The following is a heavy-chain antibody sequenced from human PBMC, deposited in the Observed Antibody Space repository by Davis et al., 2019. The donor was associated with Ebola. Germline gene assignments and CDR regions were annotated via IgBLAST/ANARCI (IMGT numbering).Heavy chain of an antibody. CDR1: GFTFSSYD. Sequence: PGGSLRLSCAASGFTFSSYDMHWVRQATGKGLEWVSAIGTAGDTYYPGSVKGRFTISRENAKNSLYLQMNSLRAEDTAVYYCARALGGYQQLSNWFDPWGQGTLVTVSS. J-gene: IGHJ5*02. D-gene: IGHD2-2*01. CDR3: ARALGGYQQLSNWFDP. V-gene: IGHV3-13*01. CDR2: IGTAGDT.